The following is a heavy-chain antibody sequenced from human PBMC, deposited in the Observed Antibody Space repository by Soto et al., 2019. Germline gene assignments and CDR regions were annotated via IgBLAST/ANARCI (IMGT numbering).Heavy chain of an antibody. V-gene: IGHV3-53*04. CDR3: ARGQDYGSGSYYYGMDV. CDR1: GFTVSSNY. D-gene: IGHD3-10*01. Sequence: GGSLRLSCAASGFTVSSNYMSWVRQAPGKGLEWVSVIYSGGSTYYADSVKGRFTISRHNSKNTLYLQMNSLRAEDTAVYYCARGQDYGSGSYYYGMDVWGQGTTVTVSS. CDR2: IYSGGST. J-gene: IGHJ6*02.